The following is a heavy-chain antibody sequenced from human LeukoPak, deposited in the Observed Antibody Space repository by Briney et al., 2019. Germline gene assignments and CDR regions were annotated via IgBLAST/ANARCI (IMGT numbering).Heavy chain of an antibody. Sequence: SETLSLTCTVSGGSISTYYWSWIRQPPGKGLEWIGYIYYSGSTNYNPSLKSRVTISVDTSKNQFSLKLSFVTAADTAVYYCARLGRYSSTYYYFDYWGQGTLVTVSS. CDR1: GGSISTYY. J-gene: IGHJ4*02. V-gene: IGHV4-59*08. CDR3: ARLGRYSSTYYYFDY. D-gene: IGHD6-19*01. CDR2: IYYSGST.